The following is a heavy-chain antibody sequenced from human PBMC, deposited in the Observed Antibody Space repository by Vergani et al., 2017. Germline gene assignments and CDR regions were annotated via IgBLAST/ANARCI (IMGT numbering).Heavy chain of an antibody. D-gene: IGHD6-19*01. V-gene: IGHV3-43*01. Sequence: VQLVESGGGVVQPGGSLRLSCAASGFTFDDYTMHWVRQAPGKGLEWVSLISWDGGSTYYADSVKGRFTISRDNSKNSLYLQMNSLRTEDTALYYCAKDQGSGWYGLFDYWGQGTLVTVSS. J-gene: IGHJ4*02. CDR1: GFTFDDYT. CDR2: ISWDGGST. CDR3: AKDQGSGWYGLFDY.